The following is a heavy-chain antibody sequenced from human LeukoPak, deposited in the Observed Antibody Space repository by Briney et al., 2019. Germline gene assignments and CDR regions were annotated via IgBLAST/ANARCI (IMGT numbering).Heavy chain of an antibody. CDR3: ARDLATVTTGWYYYYGMDV. Sequence: GASVKVSCKASGGTFSSYAISWVRQAPGQGLEWMGGIIPIFGTANYAQKLQGRVTMTTDTSTSTAYMELRSLRSDDTAVYYCARDLATVTTGWYYYYGMDVWGQGTTVTVSS. CDR1: GGTFSSYA. D-gene: IGHD4-17*01. J-gene: IGHJ6*02. CDR2: IIPIFGTA. V-gene: IGHV1-69*05.